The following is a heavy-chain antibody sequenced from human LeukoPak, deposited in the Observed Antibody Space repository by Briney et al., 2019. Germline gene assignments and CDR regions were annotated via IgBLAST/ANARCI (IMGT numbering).Heavy chain of an antibody. Sequence: GGSLRLSCAASGFTFDDYAMHWVRQAPGKGLEWVSGISWNSGSTYYADSVKGRFTISRDNSKNTLYLQMNSLRAEDTAVYYCAKDRGYSGSYYLDYWGQGTLVTVSS. CDR2: ISWNSGST. D-gene: IGHD1-26*01. CDR1: GFTFDDYA. V-gene: IGHV3-23*01. CDR3: AKDRGYSGSYYLDY. J-gene: IGHJ4*02.